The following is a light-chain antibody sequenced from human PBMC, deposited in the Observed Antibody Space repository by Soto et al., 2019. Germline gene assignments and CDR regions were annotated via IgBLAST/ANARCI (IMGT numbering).Light chain of an antibody. V-gene: IGLV2-23*01. CDR1: SNDVGFYNL. Sequence: QSVLTQPASVSGSPGQSITISCSRTSNDVGFYNLVSWYQQYPDKVPKLMIFEGSKRPAGVSNRFSGSKSGNTASLTISGLQAEDEADYYCFSYSTSGTYVFGTGTKVTVL. CDR3: FSYSTSGTYV. J-gene: IGLJ1*01. CDR2: EGS.